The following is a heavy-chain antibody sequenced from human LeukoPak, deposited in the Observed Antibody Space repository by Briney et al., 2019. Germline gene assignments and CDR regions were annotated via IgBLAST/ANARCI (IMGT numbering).Heavy chain of an antibody. Sequence: PGGSLRLSCAASGFTFSGYSMSWVRQAPGKGPEWVSTISGSGDATYYADSVKGRFTISRDNSKNTLYVQRNTLRAEDTAVYYCAKDRQSRGSLGFDYWGQGALGIVSS. V-gene: IGHV3-23*01. CDR3: AKDRQSRGSLGFDY. CDR2: ISGSGDAT. CDR1: GFTFSGYS. J-gene: IGHJ4*02. D-gene: IGHD3-22*01.